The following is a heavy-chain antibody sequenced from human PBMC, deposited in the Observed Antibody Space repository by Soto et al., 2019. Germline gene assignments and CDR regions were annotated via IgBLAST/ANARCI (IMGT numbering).Heavy chain of an antibody. Sequence: ASVKVSCKASGFSFTGYYIRWLRQAPGQGLEWMGWINAHSGGTEYAQKFQGRVTLTRDTSIATAYLTLTSLTSDDTALYYCAKDLTRQLAYWLDPWGQGTQVTVSS. CDR2: INAHSGGT. V-gene: IGHV1-2*02. CDR3: AKDLTRQLAYWLDP. D-gene: IGHD6-6*01. CDR1: GFSFTGYY. J-gene: IGHJ5*02.